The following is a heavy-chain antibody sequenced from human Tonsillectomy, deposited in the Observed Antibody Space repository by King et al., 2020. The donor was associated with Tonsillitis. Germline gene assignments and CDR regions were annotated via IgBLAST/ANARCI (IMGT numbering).Heavy chain of an antibody. CDR3: ARGYCSSTSCYWDH. V-gene: IGHV4-59*08. CDR2: IYYSGST. J-gene: IGHJ4*02. D-gene: IGHD2-2*01. CDR1: GGSISSYY. Sequence: QLQESGPGLVKPSETLSLTCTVSGGSISSYYWSWXXQPPGKGLEWIGHIYYSGSTNYNPSLKSRVTISVDTSKNQFSLKLSSVTAADRAVYYCARGYCSSTSCYWDHWGQGTLVTVSS.